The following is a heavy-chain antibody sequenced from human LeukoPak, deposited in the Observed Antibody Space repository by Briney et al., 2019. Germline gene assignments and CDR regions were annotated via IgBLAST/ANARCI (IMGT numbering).Heavy chain of an antibody. CDR3: ARDCTNGVCYNWFDP. D-gene: IGHD2-8*01. J-gene: IGHJ5*02. Sequence: GGSLRLSCAASGFTFSSYSMNWVRQAPGKGLEWVSSISSSSSYIYYADSVKGRFTIPRDNAKNSLYLQTNSLRAEDTAVYYCARDCTNGVCYNWFDPWGQGTRVTVSS. CDR1: GFTFSSYS. V-gene: IGHV3-21*01. CDR2: ISSSSSYI.